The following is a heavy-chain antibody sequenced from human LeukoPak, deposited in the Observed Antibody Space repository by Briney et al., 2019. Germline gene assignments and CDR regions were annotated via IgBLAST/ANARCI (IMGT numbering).Heavy chain of an antibody. CDR1: GGSISSSSYY. D-gene: IGHD5-24*01. V-gene: IGHV4-39*07. CDR3: ARDRRRMAPAPFDY. CDR2: IYYSGST. J-gene: IGHJ4*02. Sequence: SETLSLTCTVSGGSISSSSYYWGWIRQPPGKGLERIGSIYYSGSTYYNPSLKSRVTISVDTSKNQFSLKLSSVTAADTAVYYCARDRRRMAPAPFDYWGQGTLVTVSS.